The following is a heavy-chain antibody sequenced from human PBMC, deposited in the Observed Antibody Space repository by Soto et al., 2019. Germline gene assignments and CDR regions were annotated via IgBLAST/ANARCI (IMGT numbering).Heavy chain of an antibody. J-gene: IGHJ6*02. CDR1: GFTFSSYA. CDR2: ISGSGGST. CDR3: AKDRWELLRGYYYYYGMDV. Sequence: GGSLRLSCAASGFTFSSYAMSWVRQAPGKGLEWVSAISGSGGSTYYADSVKGRFTISRDNSKNTLYLQMNSLRAEDTAVYYCAKDRWELLRGYYYYYGMDVWGQGTTVTRLL. D-gene: IGHD1-26*01. V-gene: IGHV3-23*01.